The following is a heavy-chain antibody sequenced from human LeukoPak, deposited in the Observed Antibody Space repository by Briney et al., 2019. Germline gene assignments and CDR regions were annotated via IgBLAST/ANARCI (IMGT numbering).Heavy chain of an antibody. CDR2: IIPIFGTA. CDR3: ARDPVMTTVTTTGALPDAFDI. Sequence: SVKVSCKASGGTFSSYAISWVRQAPGQGLEWMGGIIPIFGTANYAQKFQGRVTITADESTSTVYMELSSLRSEDTAVYYCARDPVMTTVTTTGALPDAFDIWGQGTMVTVSS. D-gene: IGHD4-17*01. CDR1: GGTFSSYA. J-gene: IGHJ3*02. V-gene: IGHV1-69*01.